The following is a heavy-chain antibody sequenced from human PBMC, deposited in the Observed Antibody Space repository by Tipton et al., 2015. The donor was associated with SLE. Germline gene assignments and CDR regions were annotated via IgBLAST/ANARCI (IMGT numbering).Heavy chain of an antibody. CDR2: ISYDGSNK. V-gene: IGHV3-30*04. CDR1: GFTFSTYA. Sequence: SLRLSCAASGFTFSTYAMHWVRQAPGKGLEWVAVISYDGSNKNYADSVKSRFTISRDNSKNTLYLQMNSLRAEDTAAYYCARDAVISFGGVIGDWGQGTLVTVSS. D-gene: IGHD3-16*02. CDR3: ARDAVISFGGVIGD. J-gene: IGHJ4*02.